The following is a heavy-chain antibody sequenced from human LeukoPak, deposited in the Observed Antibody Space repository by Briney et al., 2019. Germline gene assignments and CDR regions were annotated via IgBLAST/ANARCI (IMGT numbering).Heavy chain of an antibody. CDR3: ATASRVLYVRDAFDL. CDR2: INHSGST. CDR1: GGSVRGYY. V-gene: IGHV4-34*01. J-gene: IGHJ3*01. Sequence: KASETLSLTCAVYGGSVRGYYWSGIRQPPGKGLEWIGEINHSGSTNYNPSLKSRVTISLDTSKNQLSLKLSSVTAADTAVYYCATASRVLYVRDAFDLWGQGPMVTVSS. D-gene: IGHD3-10*02.